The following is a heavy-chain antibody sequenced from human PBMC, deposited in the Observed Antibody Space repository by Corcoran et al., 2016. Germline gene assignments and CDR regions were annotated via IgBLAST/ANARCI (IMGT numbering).Heavy chain of an antibody. D-gene: IGHD2-21*01. Sequence: QVQLVESGGGVVQPGRSLRLSCAASGFTFSSCGMHWVRQAPGKGLEWVAVIWYDGSNKYYADSVKGRFTISRDNSKNTVYLQMNRLRAEDTAVYYCARDRTYYSDYWGQGTLVTVSS. J-gene: IGHJ4*02. CDR2: IWYDGSNK. CDR3: ARDRTYYSDY. CDR1: GFTFSSCG. V-gene: IGHV3-33*01.